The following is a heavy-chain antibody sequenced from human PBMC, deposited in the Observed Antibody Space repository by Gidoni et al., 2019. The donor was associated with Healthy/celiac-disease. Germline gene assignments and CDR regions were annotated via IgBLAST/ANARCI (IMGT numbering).Heavy chain of an antibody. D-gene: IGHD6-13*01. CDR1: GLTCSGSA. CDR2: IRSKANSYAT. V-gene: IGHV3-73*01. Sequence: EVQPVESGGGLVQPGGSLNLPCSASGLTCSGSAMHWVRQASGKGLEWVGRIRSKANSYATAYAASVKGRFTISRDDSKNTAYLQMNSLKTEDTAVYYCTSIAGIAAAGVDYWGQGTLVTVSS. J-gene: IGHJ4*02. CDR3: TSIAGIAAAGVDY.